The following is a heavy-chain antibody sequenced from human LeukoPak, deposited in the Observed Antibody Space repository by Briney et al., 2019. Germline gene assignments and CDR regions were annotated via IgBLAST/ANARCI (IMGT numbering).Heavy chain of an antibody. CDR1: GGTFSSYA. CDR3: AREELSYYDSSGYYYFDY. V-gene: IGHV1-69*04. CDR2: IIPIFGIA. D-gene: IGHD3-22*01. J-gene: IGHJ4*02. Sequence: GSSVKVSCKASGGTFSSYAISWVRQAPGQGLEWMGRIIPIFGIANYAQKFQGRVTITADKSTSTAYMELSSLRSEDTAVYYCAREELSYYDSSGYYYFDYWGQGTLVTVSS.